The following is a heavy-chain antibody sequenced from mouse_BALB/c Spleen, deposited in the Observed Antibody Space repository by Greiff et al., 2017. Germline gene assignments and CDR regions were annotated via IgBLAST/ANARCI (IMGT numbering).Heavy chain of an antibody. J-gene: IGHJ4*01. CDR3: ARFTTATPYAMDY. CDR1: GFTFSSFG. V-gene: IGHV5-17*02. Sequence: EVQVVESGGGLVQPGGSRKLSCAASGFTFSSFGMHWVRQAPEKGLEWVAYISSGSSTIYYADTVKGRFTISRDNPKNTLFLQMTSLRSEDTAMYYCARFTTATPYAMDYWGQGTSVTVSS. D-gene: IGHD1-2*01. CDR2: ISSGSSTI.